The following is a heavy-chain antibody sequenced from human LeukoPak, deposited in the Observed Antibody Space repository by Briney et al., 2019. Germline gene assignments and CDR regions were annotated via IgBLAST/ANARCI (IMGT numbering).Heavy chain of an antibody. J-gene: IGHJ4*02. V-gene: IGHV1-2*02. Sequence: ASVTVSCKASGYTFTGYYMHWVRQAPGQGLEWMGWINPNSGGTNYAQKFQGRVTMTRDTSISTAYMELSRLRSDDTAVYYCARDRGYCTNGVCYGEYYFDYWGQGTLVTVSS. CDR3: ARDRGYCTNGVCYGEYYFDY. CDR1: GYTFTGYY. CDR2: INPNSGGT. D-gene: IGHD2-8*01.